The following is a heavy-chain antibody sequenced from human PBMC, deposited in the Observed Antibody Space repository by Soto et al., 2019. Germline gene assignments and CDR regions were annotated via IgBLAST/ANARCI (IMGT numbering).Heavy chain of an antibody. V-gene: IGHV4-31*03. D-gene: IGHD3-22*01. Sequence: QVQLQESGPGLVKPSQTLSLTCTVSGGSISSGGYYWSWIRQHPEKGLEWIGYLFYSGTSNYNPSPKGRVTISLDMSKNQFSLKLSSATAADTAVYYCAGGVYDRSGWGYFDHWGQGTLVTASS. CDR3: AGGVYDRSGWGYFDH. CDR2: LFYSGTS. J-gene: IGHJ4*02. CDR1: GGSISSGGYY.